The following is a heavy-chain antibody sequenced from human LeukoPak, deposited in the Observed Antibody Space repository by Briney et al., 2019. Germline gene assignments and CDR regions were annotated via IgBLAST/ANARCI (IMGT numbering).Heavy chain of an antibody. V-gene: IGHV3-21*01. CDR3: ARDLLYYYDSSPRAFDI. CDR2: ISSSSSYI. CDR1: GFTFSSYS. J-gene: IGHJ3*02. D-gene: IGHD3-22*01. Sequence: GGSLRLSCAASGFTFSSYSINWVRQAPGKGLEWVSSISSSSSYIYYADSVKGRFTIPRDNAKNSLYLQMNSLRAEDTAVYYCARDLLYYYDSSPRAFDIWGQGTMVTVSS.